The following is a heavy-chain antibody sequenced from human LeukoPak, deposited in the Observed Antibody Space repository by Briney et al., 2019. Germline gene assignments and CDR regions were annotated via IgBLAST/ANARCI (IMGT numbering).Heavy chain of an antibody. D-gene: IGHD6-19*01. CDR2: IYTSGST. V-gene: IGHV4-4*07. J-gene: IGHJ2*01. CDR1: GGSISSYY. Sequence: PSETLSLTCTVSGGSISSYYWSWIRQPAGKGLVWIGRIYTSGSTNYNPSLKSRVTMSVDTSKNQFSLKLSSVTAADTAVYYCARVFSGWYDWYFVLWGRGTLVSVSS. CDR3: ARVFSGWYDWYFVL.